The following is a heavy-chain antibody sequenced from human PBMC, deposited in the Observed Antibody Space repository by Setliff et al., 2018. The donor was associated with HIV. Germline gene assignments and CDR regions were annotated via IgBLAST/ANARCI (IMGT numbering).Heavy chain of an antibody. V-gene: IGHV5-51*01. CDR3: ARRAGPGGMDV. CDR1: GYSFTSFW. J-gene: IGHJ6*02. CDR2: IYPSDSDT. Sequence: GASLTISCKGSGYSFTSFWIGWVRQMPGKGLEWMGIIYPSDSDTRYSPSFQGQVTISADKSINTAYLQWSSLKASDTAIYYCARRAGPGGMDVWGQGTTVTVSS.